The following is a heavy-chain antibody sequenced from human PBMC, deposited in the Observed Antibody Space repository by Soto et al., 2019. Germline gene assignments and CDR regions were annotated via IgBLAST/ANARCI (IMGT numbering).Heavy chain of an antibody. CDR3: AKDLREMATIRPDY. CDR1: GFTFSRFG. J-gene: IGHJ4*02. V-gene: IGHV3-30*18. Sequence: QVQLVESGGGVVQPGRSLRLSCAASGFTFSRFGIHWVRQAPGKGLEWVAVISYDGIDKNYADSVKGRFTISRENSKNMVYLQMNSLRAEDTAVYYCAKDLREMATIRPDYWGQGILVTGSS. D-gene: IGHD5-12*01. CDR2: ISYDGIDK.